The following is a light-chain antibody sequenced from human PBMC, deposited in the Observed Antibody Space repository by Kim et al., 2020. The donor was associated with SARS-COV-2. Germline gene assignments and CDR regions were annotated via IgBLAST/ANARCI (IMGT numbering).Light chain of an antibody. Sequence: DIQMTQSPSTLSASVGDRVTITCRASQSVTNRLAWYQQKPGKAPKFLIFKASVLESGVPSRFSGSGSGTEFTLTISSLQPDDFASYYCLQYNSYPYTFGQGTKLEI. CDR1: QSVTNR. CDR3: LQYNSYPYT. V-gene: IGKV1-5*03. J-gene: IGKJ2*01. CDR2: KAS.